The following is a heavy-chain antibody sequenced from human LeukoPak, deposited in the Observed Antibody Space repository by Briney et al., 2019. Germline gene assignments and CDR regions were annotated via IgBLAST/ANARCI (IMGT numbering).Heavy chain of an antibody. CDR2: INHSGGT. D-gene: IGHD5-18*01. V-gene: IGHV4-34*01. CDR1: GGSFSDYY. CDR3: ARVGYRFSINDWSRIGLGAYPTKYYYYMDV. Sequence: KPSETLSLACAVYGGSFSDYYWTWIRQPLGKGLEWIGEINHSGGTNHNPSLMSRVIMSVDTSKNQFSLKVSSVTAADTAVYYCARVGYRFSINDWSRIGLGAYPTKYYYYMDVWGKGTTVTVSS. J-gene: IGHJ6*03.